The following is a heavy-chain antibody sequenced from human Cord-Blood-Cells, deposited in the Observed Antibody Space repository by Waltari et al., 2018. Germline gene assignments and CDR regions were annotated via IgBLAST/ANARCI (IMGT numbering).Heavy chain of an antibody. CDR3: ARPTGDRDY. V-gene: IGHV1-2*02. J-gene: IGHJ4*02. CDR2: FNPNSGGT. Sequence: QVQLVQSGAEVKKPGASVKVSCKASGYTFTGYYMHWVRQAPGQGLEWMGWFNPNSGGTNNAQKFQGRVTMTRDTSISTAYMVLSRLRSDDTAVYYCARPTGDRDYWGQGTLVTVSS. CDR1: GYTFTGYY. D-gene: IGHD7-27*01.